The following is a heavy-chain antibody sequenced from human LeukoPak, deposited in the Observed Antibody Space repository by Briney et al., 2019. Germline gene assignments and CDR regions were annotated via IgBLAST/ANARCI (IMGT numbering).Heavy chain of an antibody. CDR3: AATGYSSGGY. J-gene: IGHJ4*02. Sequence: SETLSLTCAVSGGSISSGGYSWSWIRQPPGKGLEWIGYIYHSGSTNYNPSLKSRVTISVDTSKNQFSLKLSPVTAADTAVYYCAATGYSSGGYWGQGTLVTVSS. CDR1: GGSISSGGYS. CDR2: IYHSGST. D-gene: IGHD6-19*01. V-gene: IGHV4-30-2*01.